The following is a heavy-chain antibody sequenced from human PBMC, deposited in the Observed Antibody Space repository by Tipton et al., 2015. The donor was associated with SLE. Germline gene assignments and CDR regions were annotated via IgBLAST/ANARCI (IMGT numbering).Heavy chain of an antibody. J-gene: IGHJ6*03. CDR1: GDSVTSGLYY. Sequence: TLSLTCSVSGDSVTSGLYYWSWIRQAAGKGLEWIGRKYISGTSNHNPSLKSRVTISVDTSKNQFSLKLSSVTAADTAVYYCARAGGIAARSYYYYYYYMDVWGKGTTVTVSS. CDR3: ARAGGIAARSYYYYYYYMDV. V-gene: IGHV4-61*02. D-gene: IGHD6-6*01. CDR2: KYISGTS.